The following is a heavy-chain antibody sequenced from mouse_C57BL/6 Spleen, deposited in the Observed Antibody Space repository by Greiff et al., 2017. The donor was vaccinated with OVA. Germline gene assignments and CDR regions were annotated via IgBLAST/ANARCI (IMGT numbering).Heavy chain of an antibody. Sequence: DVKLVESGGGLVQPGGSLKLSCAASGFTFSDYYMYWVRQTPEKRLEWVAYISNGGGSTYYPDTVKGRFTISRDNAKNTLYLQMSRLKSEDTAMYYCARGGLLGSSYWYFDVWGTGTTVTVSS. V-gene: IGHV5-12*01. D-gene: IGHD1-1*01. CDR2: ISNGGGST. CDR3: ARGGLLGSSYWYFDV. J-gene: IGHJ1*03. CDR1: GFTFSDYY.